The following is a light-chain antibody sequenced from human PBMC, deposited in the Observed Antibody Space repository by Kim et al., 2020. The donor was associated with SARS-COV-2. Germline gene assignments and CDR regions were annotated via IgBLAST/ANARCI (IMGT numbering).Light chain of an antibody. CDR2: QDN. V-gene: IGLV3-1*01. Sequence: SYELTQPPSVSVSPGQTASITCSGDKLGDKYASWYQQKPGQSPVVVIYQDNKRPSGIPERFSGSSSGNTATLTISETQAMDEADYYCQAWDSNTVVFGGGTQRTGL. CDR1: KLGDKY. J-gene: IGLJ2*01. CDR3: QAWDSNTVV.